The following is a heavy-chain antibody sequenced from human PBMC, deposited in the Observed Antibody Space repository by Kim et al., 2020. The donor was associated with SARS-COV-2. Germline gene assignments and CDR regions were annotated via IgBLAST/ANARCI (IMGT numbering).Heavy chain of an antibody. Sequence: GGSLRLSCAASEFSFSSYSMNWVRQAPGKGLEWVSYISRSSSTINYADSVKGRFTISRDDAKKSLYLQMNSLRDEDTAVYYCARGFSDLGYNYYYMDVWGPGTTVTVSS. CDR2: ISRSSSTI. V-gene: IGHV3-48*02. CDR3: ARGFSDLGYNYYYMDV. CDR1: EFSFSSYS. J-gene: IGHJ6*02. D-gene: IGHD3-10*01.